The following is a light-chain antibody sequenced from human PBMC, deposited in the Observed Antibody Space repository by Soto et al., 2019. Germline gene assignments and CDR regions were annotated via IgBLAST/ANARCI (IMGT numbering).Light chain of an antibody. J-gene: IGKJ1*01. V-gene: IGKV1-39*01. CDR3: QQSYSIPWT. CDR1: QGISSY. CDR2: AAS. Sequence: IQLTQSPSSLSASVGDRVTISCRASQGISSYLAWCQQKPGKAPNLLIYAASSLQSGVPSRFSGSGSGTDFTLTISSLQPEDFATYYCQQSYSIPWTFGQGTKVDI.